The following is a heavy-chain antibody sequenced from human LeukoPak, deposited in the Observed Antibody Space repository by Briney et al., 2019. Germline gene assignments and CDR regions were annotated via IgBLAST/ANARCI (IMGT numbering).Heavy chain of an antibody. CDR2: ISAYNGNT. Sequence: GASVNVSCKASGYTFTSYGISWVRQAPGQGLEWMGWISAYNGNTNYAQKLQGRVTMTTDTSTSTAYMELRSLRSDDTAVYYCARVAPIVVVPAAIFVYCGMDVWGQGTTVTVSS. CDR1: GYTFTSYG. CDR3: ARVAPIVVVPAAIFVYCGMDV. D-gene: IGHD2-2*01. V-gene: IGHV1-18*01. J-gene: IGHJ6*02.